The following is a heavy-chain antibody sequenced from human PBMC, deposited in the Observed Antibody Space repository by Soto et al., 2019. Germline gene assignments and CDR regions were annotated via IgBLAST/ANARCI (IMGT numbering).Heavy chain of an antibody. Sequence: SETLSLTCTVSGGSISSYYWSWIRQPPGKGLEWIGYIYYSGSTNYNPSLKSRVTISVDTSKNQFSLKLSSVTAADTAVYYCARLVGIAAAGTRMRAFDIWGQGTLVTVS. D-gene: IGHD6-13*01. J-gene: IGHJ4*02. CDR2: IYYSGST. CDR3: ARLVGIAAAGTRMRAFDI. V-gene: IGHV4-59*08. CDR1: GGSISSYY.